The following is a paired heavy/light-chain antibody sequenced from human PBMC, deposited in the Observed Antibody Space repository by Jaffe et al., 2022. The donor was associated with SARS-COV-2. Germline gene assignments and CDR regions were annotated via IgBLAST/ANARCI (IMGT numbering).Heavy chain of an antibody. V-gene: IGHV4-59*08. Sequence: QVQLQESGPGLVKPSETLSLTCTVSGGSISNYYWSWIRQPPGKGLEWIGYISYGGNTNYNPSLTSRVTMSVDTSKNQFSLRLNSVTAADTAVYFCARHDYENVWGSFRPWGQGTLVTVSS. J-gene: IGHJ5*02. CDR2: ISYGGNT. D-gene: IGHD3-16*02. CDR1: GGSISNYY. CDR3: ARHDYENVWGSFRP.
Light chain of an antibody. CDR3: TSYTTTSTVV. J-gene: IGLJ2*01. CDR1: SSDVDAYNF. V-gene: IGLV2-14*01. CDR2: EVS. Sequence: QSALTQPASVSGSPGQSITISCTGASSDVDAYNFVSWYQQHPGKAPNLLIFEVSNRPSGVSNRFSGSKSGNTASLTISGLQAEDEADYYCTSYTTTSTVVFGGGTKLTVL.